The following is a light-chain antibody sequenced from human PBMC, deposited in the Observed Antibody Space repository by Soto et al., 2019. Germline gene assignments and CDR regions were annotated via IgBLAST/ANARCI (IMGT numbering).Light chain of an antibody. V-gene: IGKV3-15*01. Sequence: EIVMTQSPATLSLSPWERATLSCRASQSVSSNLVWYLQKPGQAPRLLIYDTSTRATNVPARFSGSGSETEFTLTISRLEPEDFALYYCHQYASSFGTFGQGTKVDIK. CDR2: DTS. CDR3: HQYASSFGT. J-gene: IGKJ1*01. CDR1: QSVSSN.